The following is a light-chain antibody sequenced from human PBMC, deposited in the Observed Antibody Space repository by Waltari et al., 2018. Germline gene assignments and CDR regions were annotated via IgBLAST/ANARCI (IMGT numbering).Light chain of an antibody. CDR3: QQYYDTPGT. Sequence: DFVMTQSPDSLAVSLGERATINCRSSQSVFYNSNNKNYLAWYQQKPGQPPKLLIYWASTRLSGVPYRFSGSGSGTDFTLTISSLQAEDVAIYYCQQYYDTPGTFGQGTKLEIK. J-gene: IGKJ2*01. CDR1: QSVFYNSNNKNY. V-gene: IGKV4-1*01. CDR2: WAS.